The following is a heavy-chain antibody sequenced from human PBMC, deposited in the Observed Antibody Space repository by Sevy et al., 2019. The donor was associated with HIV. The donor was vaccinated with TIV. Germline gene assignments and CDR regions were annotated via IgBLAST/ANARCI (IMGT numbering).Heavy chain of an antibody. V-gene: IGHV4-39*01. CDR3: ASHNYSDRSGYYYPVWFDY. CDR1: SGSISSSTYY. CDR2: IFYSGSP. D-gene: IGHD3-22*01. Sequence: SETLSLTCTVSSGSISSSTYYWAWIRQPPGKGLEWIGSIFYSGSPYYNPSLQSRLTISVDTSKNQFALKLSSVTAADTAVYYCASHNYSDRSGYYYPVWFDYWGRGTLVTVSS. J-gene: IGHJ4*02.